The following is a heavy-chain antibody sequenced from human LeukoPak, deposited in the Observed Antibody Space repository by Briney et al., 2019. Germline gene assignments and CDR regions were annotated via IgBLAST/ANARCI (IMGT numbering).Heavy chain of an antibody. Sequence: GGSLRLSCAVSGITLSNYGMSWVRQAPGKGLEWVAGISGSGGRTNYADAVKGRFTISRDNAMNTLFLQMNSLRVEDTAVYFCAKRGVVIRVILVGFHKEAYYFDSWSQGALVTVSS. V-gene: IGHV3-23*01. D-gene: IGHD3-22*01. CDR3: AKRGVVIRVILVGFHKEAYYFDS. CDR1: GITLSNYG. J-gene: IGHJ4*02. CDR2: ISGSGGRT.